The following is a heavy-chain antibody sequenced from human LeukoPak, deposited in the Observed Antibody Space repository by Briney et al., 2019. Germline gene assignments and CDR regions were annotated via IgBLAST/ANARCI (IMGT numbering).Heavy chain of an antibody. Sequence: GGSLRLSCAASGFTFSSYWMHWVRQAPGKGLVWVSRINSDGSSTSYADSVKGRFTISRDNAKNTLYLQMNSLRAEDMAVYYCVRGTYYYGSGNYYFDYWGQGTLVTVSS. CDR1: GFTFSSYW. V-gene: IGHV3-74*01. D-gene: IGHD3-10*01. CDR2: INSDGSST. CDR3: VRGTYYYGSGNYYFDY. J-gene: IGHJ4*02.